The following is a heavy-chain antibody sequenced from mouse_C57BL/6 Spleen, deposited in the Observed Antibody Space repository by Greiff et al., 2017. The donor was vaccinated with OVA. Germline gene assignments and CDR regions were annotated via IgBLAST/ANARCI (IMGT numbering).Heavy chain of an antibody. D-gene: IGHD1-1*01. CDR3: ARSSSYYGSSYGSYYFDY. V-gene: IGHV5-17*01. CDR1: GFTFSDYG. CDR2: ISSGSSTI. Sequence: EVKVVESGGGLVKPGGSLKLSCAASGFTFSDYGMHWVRQAPEKGLEWVAYISSGSSTIYYADTVKGRFTITRDNAKNTLFLQMTSLRSEDTAMYYCARSSSYYGSSYGSYYFDYWGQGTTLTVSS. J-gene: IGHJ2*01.